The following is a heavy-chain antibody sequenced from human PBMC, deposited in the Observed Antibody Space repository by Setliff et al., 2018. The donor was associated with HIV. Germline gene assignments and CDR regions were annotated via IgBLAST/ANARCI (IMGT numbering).Heavy chain of an antibody. J-gene: IGHJ4*02. CDR3: ARDLIRITPHGDLPF. CDR1: GYAFTGYY. V-gene: IGHV1-2*06. Sequence: ASVKVSCKASGYAFTGYYLHWVRQAPGQGLEWVGRINPKSGVTSYAQNFRARVTMTRDTSSTTAYMELSTLRSDDTALYYCARDLIRITPHGDLPFWGQGTLVTVSS. D-gene: IGHD2-15*01. CDR2: INPKSGVT.